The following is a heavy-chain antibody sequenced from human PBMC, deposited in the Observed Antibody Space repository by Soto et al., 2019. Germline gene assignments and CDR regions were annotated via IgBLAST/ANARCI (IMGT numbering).Heavy chain of an antibody. V-gene: IGHV1-46*01. CDR3: AREKTGSDPYYYYGMDV. CDR2: INPSGGST. CDR1: GYTFTSYY. D-gene: IGHD1-1*01. Sequence: ASVKVSCKASGYTFTSYYMHWVRQAPGQGLEWMGIINPSGGSTSYAQKFQGRVTMTRDTSTSTVYMELSSLRSEDTAVYYCAREKTGSDPYYYYGMDVWGQGTTVTVSS. J-gene: IGHJ6*02.